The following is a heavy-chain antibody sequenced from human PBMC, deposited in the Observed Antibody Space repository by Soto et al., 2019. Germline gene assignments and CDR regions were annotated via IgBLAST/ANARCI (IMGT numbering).Heavy chain of an antibody. D-gene: IGHD2-15*01. CDR2: VYYSGGT. CDR1: GGSISSYF. J-gene: IGHJ3*02. V-gene: IGHV4-59*01. CDR3: ARGVVLFGTFDI. Sequence: QVQLQESGPGLVKPSETLSLTCTVSGGSISSYFWTWIRQTPGEGLEWIGYVYYSGGTDYNPSLKSLVTISVDTSKNQFSMKLYSVTAADTAVYYCARGVVLFGTFDIWGQGTMVTVSS.